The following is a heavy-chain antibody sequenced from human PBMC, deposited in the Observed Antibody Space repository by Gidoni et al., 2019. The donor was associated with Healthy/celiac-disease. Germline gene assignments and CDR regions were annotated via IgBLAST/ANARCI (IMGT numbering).Heavy chain of an antibody. D-gene: IGHD3-10*01. CDR3: ARASDYYGSGSYYKYFDY. V-gene: IGHV3-33*01. CDR1: GFTFSSYG. Sequence: VQLVESGGGVVQHVRSLRLSCAASGFTFSSYGLHWVRQAPGKGREGVEVIGYDGSNKYYADSVKGRFTISRDNSKNTLYRQMNSLRAEDTAVYYCARASDYYGSGSYYKYFDYWGQGTLVTVSS. J-gene: IGHJ4*02. CDR2: IGYDGSNK.